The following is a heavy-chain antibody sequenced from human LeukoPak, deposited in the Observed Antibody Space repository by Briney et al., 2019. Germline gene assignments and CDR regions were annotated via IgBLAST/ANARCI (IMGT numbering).Heavy chain of an antibody. CDR2: FWGSGGST. D-gene: IGHD2-15*01. J-gene: IGHJ1*01. V-gene: IGHV3-23*01. Sequence: GGSLRLSCAASGFTFSSYAMSGVRQAPGQGLEWVSAFWGSGGSTYYAASVQGRFTISSDNSKNTLYLQMNSLRAEDTAVYYCARGGSSEYFQHWGQSPLVTVSS. CDR1: GFTFSSYA. CDR3: ARGGSSEYFQH.